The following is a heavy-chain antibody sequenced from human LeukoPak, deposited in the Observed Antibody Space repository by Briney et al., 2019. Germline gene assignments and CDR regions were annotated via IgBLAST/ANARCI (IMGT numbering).Heavy chain of an antibody. CDR2: ISSSSSTI. Sequence: GGSLRLSCAASGFTFSSYSMNWVRQAPGKGLEWVSYISSSSSTIYYADSVKGRFTISGDNAKNSLYLQMNSLRDEDTAVYYCATLTPVGGVAFDIWGQGTMVTVSS. J-gene: IGHJ3*02. CDR1: GFTFSSYS. V-gene: IGHV3-48*02. CDR3: ATLTPVGGVAFDI. D-gene: IGHD3-16*01.